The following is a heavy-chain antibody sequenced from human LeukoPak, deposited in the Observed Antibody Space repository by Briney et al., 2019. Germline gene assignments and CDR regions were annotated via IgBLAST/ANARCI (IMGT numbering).Heavy chain of an antibody. Sequence: GGSLRLSCAASGFTFSSYAMHWVRQAPGKGLEWVAVISYDGSNKYYADSVKGRFTISRDNSKNTLYLQMNSLRAEDTAVYYCAKGYFDYWGQGTLVTVSS. CDR3: AKGYFDY. J-gene: IGHJ4*02. V-gene: IGHV3-30-3*01. CDR1: GFTFSSYA. CDR2: ISYDGSNK.